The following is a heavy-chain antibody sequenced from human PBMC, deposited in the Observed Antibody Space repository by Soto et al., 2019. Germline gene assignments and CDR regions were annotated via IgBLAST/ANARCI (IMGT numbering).Heavy chain of an antibody. V-gene: IGHV3-15*01. CDR3: TLGNAYYYDSSGYPPWYFDY. CDR2: SKSKTDGGTT. D-gene: IGHD3-22*01. CDR1: GFTFSDHY. J-gene: IGHJ4*02. Sequence: GGSLRLSCAASGFTFSDHYMDWVRQAPGKGLEWVGRSKSKTDGGTTDYAAPVKGRFTISRDGSKNTLYLQMNSLKTEDTAVYYCTLGNAYYYDSSGYPPWYFDYWGQGTLVTVSS.